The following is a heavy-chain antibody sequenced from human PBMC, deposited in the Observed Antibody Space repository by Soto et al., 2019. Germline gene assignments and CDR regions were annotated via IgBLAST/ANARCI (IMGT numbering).Heavy chain of an antibody. D-gene: IGHD3-10*01. CDR3: AIRGMVWGVIIKGWLDP. CDR2: ISAYNGKT. Sequence: QVQLVQSGAEGKKLGASVKVSCKASGYTFTSYGISWVRQAPGQGIEWMGWISAYNGKTNCAQKLQGRVTMTTDTSTSIEYMELRSLRSDDTAVYYCAIRGMVWGVIIKGWLDPCGQATRFTISS. V-gene: IGHV1-18*04. CDR1: GYTFTSYG. J-gene: IGHJ5*02.